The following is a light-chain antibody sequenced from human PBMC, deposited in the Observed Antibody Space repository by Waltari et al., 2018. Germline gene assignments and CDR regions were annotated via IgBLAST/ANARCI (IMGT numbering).Light chain of an antibody. CDR1: SGHSSNV. J-gene: IGLJ3*02. Sequence: QLVLTQSPSASASLGASVKLTSTLSSGHSSNVIAWHQQQPEKGPRFLMKVNSDGSQSKGDKIPDLYSGSSSGAEHSLTISSRQSEDEADYYCQTGGHGTWVFGGGTKLTVL. CDR3: QTGGHGTWV. CDR2: VNSDGSQ. V-gene: IGLV4-69*01.